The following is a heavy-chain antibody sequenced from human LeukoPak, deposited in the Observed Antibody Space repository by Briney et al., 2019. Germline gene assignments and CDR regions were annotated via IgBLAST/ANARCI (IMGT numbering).Heavy chain of an antibody. V-gene: IGHV3-48*02. Sequence: GGSLRLSCAASGXTFSSYEMNWVRQAPGKGLEWVSYISSTSSTIYYADSVKGRFTISRDNAKNSLYLQMNSLRDEDTAVYYCARAAPYYYDSSGYSAFDSWGQGSMVTVSA. D-gene: IGHD3-22*01. CDR1: GXTFSSYE. J-gene: IGHJ3*02. CDR2: ISSTSSTI. CDR3: ARAAPYYYDSSGYSAFDS.